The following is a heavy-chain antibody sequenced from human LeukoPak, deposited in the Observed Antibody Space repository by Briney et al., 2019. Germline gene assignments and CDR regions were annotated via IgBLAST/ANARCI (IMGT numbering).Heavy chain of an antibody. V-gene: IGHV3-9*01. CDR3: AKDSYYDFWSGYGYFDY. D-gene: IGHD3-3*01. Sequence: SLRLSCAASGFTFDDYAMHWVRQAPGKGLEWVSGISWNSGSIGYADSVKGRFTISRDNAKNSLYLQMNSLRAEDTALYYCAKDSYYDFWSGYGYFDYWGQGTLVTVSS. CDR1: GFTFDDYA. CDR2: ISWNSGSI. J-gene: IGHJ4*02.